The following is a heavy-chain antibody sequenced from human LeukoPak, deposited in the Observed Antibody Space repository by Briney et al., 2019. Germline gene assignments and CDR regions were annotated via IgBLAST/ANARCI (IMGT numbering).Heavy chain of an antibody. CDR3: ARGSRAGSGGSCSDY. CDR2: ISSSSSYI. D-gene: IGHD2-15*01. CDR1: GFTFSSYS. Sequence: GGSLRLSCAASGFTFSSYSMNWVRQAPGKGLEWVSSISSSSSYIYYADSVKGRFTISRDNAKNSLYLQMNSLRAEDTAVYHCARGSRAGSGGSCSDYWGQGTLVTVSS. J-gene: IGHJ4*02. V-gene: IGHV3-21*01.